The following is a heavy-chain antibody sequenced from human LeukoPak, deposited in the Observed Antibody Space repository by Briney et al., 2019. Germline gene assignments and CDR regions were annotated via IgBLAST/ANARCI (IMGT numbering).Heavy chain of an antibody. Sequence: PSETLSLTCAVYGGSFSGYYWSWIRQPPGKGLEWIGYIYCSGSTNYNPSLKSRVTISVDASKNQFSLKLSSVTAADTAVYYCARGSRYYYDSSGQIDFDYWGQGTLVTVSS. CDR1: GGSFSGYY. J-gene: IGHJ4*02. D-gene: IGHD3-22*01. V-gene: IGHV4-59*01. CDR2: IYCSGST. CDR3: ARGSRYYYDSSGQIDFDY.